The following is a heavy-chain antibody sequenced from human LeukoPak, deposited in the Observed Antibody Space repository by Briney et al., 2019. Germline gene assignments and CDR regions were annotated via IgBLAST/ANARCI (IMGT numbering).Heavy chain of an antibody. J-gene: IGHJ4*02. CDR1: GGSISSYY. CDR2: IYYSGST. Sequence: SETLSLTCTVSGGSISSYYWSWIRQPPGKGLEWIGYIYYSGSTNYNPSLKSRVTISLNTSNNQFSLRLSSVTAADTAVYYCARGRLARAPYFDYWGQGTQVTVSS. V-gene: IGHV4-59*01. CDR3: ARGRLARAPYFDY. D-gene: IGHD3-10*01.